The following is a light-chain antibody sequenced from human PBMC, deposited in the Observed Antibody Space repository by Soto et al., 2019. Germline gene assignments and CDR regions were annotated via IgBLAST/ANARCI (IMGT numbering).Light chain of an antibody. CDR2: DAS. Sequence: DIQMTQSPSTLSASVGDRVTITCRASQSISSWLAWYQQKPGKAPKLLIYDASSLESGVPSRFSGSGSGTEFTLTISSLQPDDFAIYYCQQYNGYRLAFGGGTKVDIK. J-gene: IGKJ4*01. CDR3: QQYNGYRLA. CDR1: QSISSW. V-gene: IGKV1-5*01.